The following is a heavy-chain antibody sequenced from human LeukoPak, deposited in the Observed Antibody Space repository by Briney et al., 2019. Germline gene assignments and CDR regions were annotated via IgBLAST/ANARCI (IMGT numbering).Heavy chain of an antibody. J-gene: IGHJ4*02. CDR3: TRDINYCSTTSCSPFDY. CDR2: ISAYNGNT. CDR1: DYTFTSKG. D-gene: IGHD2-2*01. Sequence: ASVKVSCKASDYTFTSKGISWVRQAPGQGLEWMGWISAYNGNTNYAQKLQGRVTMTTDTSTSTAYMELRSLRSDDTAVYYCTRDINYCSTTSCSPFDYWGQGTLVTVSS. V-gene: IGHV1-18*01.